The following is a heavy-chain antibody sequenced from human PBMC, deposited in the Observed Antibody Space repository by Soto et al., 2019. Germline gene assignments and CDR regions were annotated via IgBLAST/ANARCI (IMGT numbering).Heavy chain of an antibody. CDR3: AALIVVVMYTDD. V-gene: IGHV3-23*01. CDR1: GFTFSSYA. D-gene: IGHD3-22*01. J-gene: IGHJ4*02. CDR2: ISGSGGRT. Sequence: GGSLRLSCAASGFTFSSYAMSWVRQAPGKGLEWVSAISGSGGRTYYADSVKGRFTISRDNSKNTLYLQMNSLRAEDTAVYYCAALIVVVMYTDDWGQGTRVTVSS.